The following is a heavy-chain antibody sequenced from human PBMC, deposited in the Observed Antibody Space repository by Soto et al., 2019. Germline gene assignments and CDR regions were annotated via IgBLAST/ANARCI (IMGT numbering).Heavy chain of an antibody. Sequence: SETLSLTCAVYGGSFSGYYWSWIRQPPGKGLEWIGEINHSGSTNYNPSLKSRVTISVDTSKNQFSLKLSSVTAADTAVYYCARRPLDYYEMNNWFDPWGQGTLVTVSS. V-gene: IGHV4-34*01. CDR3: ARRPLDYYEMNNWFDP. CDR1: GGSFSGYY. J-gene: IGHJ5*02. D-gene: IGHD3-3*01. CDR2: INHSGST.